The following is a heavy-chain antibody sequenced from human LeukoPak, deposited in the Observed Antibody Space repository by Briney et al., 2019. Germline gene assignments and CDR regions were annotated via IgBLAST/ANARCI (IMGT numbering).Heavy chain of an antibody. CDR3: ASLRKRGGAFDI. CDR2: IYTSGST. J-gene: IGHJ3*02. Sequence: SETLSLTCTVSGGSISSYYWSWIRQPAGKGLEWIGRIYTSGSTNYNPSLKSRVTMSVDTSKNQFSLKLRSVTAADTAVYYCASLRKRGGAFDIWGQVTMVTVSS. CDR1: GGSISSYY. V-gene: IGHV4-4*07.